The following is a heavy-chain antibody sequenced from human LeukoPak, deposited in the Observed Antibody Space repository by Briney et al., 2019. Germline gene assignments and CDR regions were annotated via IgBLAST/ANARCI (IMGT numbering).Heavy chain of an antibody. D-gene: IGHD6-13*01. J-gene: IGHJ4*02. V-gene: IGHV3-74*01. Sequence: PGGSLRLSCAASRFTFSSYWMHWVRQAPGKGLVWVSRINTDGRSTSYADSVKGRFTISRDNAKNTLYLQMNSLRAEDTAVHYCARAGAAPLTDYWGQGTLVTVSS. CDR3: ARAGAAPLTDY. CDR2: INTDGRST. CDR1: RFTFSSYW.